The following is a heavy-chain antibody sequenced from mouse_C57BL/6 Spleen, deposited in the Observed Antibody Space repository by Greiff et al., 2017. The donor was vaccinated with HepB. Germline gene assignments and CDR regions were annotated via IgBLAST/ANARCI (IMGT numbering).Heavy chain of an antibody. J-gene: IGHJ3*01. D-gene: IGHD2-5*01. CDR3: TTPYST. CDR2: IYPGNSDT. CDR1: GYSFTSYL. Sequence: EVQLLQSMPLLSRPVAPVTMSCNTSGYSFTSYLMHWVYQRPGQGLEWIGAIYPGNSDTSSNQKFKGKAKLTAVTSASTAYMELSSLTNEDSAVYYCTTPYSTWGQGTLVTVSA. V-gene: IGHV1-5*01.